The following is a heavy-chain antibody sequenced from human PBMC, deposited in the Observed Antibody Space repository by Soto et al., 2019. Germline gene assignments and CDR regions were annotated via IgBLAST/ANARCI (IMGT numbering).Heavy chain of an antibody. CDR3: ASGNWGVSDY. D-gene: IGHD7-27*01. CDR1: GYTLTELS. Sequence: ASVKVSCKVSGYTLTELSMHWVRQATGQGLEWMGWMNPNSGNTGYAQKFQGRVTMTRNTSISTAYMELSSLRSEDTAVYYCASGNWGVSDYWGQGTLVTVSS. J-gene: IGHJ4*02. V-gene: IGHV1-8*01. CDR2: MNPNSGNT.